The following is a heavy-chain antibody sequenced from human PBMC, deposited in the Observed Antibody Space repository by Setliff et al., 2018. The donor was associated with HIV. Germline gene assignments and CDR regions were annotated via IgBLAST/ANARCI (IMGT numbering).Heavy chain of an antibody. CDR2: IYYSGST. CDR3: ARTTDSSGYYLISSYYYYYYMGV. D-gene: IGHD3-22*01. CDR1: GGSISSYY. V-gene: IGHV4-59*01. Sequence: SETLSLTCTVSGGSISSYYWSWIRQPPGKGLEWIGYIYYSGSTNYNPSLKSRVTISVDTSKNQFSLKLSSVTAADTAVYYCARTTDSSGYYLISSYYYYYYMGVWGKGTKVTVSS. J-gene: IGHJ6*03.